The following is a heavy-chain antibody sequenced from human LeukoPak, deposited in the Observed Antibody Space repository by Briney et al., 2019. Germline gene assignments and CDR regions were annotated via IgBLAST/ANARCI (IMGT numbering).Heavy chain of an antibody. CDR2: INHSGST. CDR1: GGSFSGYY. CDR3: ARQVVYATPYDY. J-gene: IGHJ4*02. V-gene: IGHV4-34*01. D-gene: IGHD2-8*02. Sequence: PSETLSLTCAVYGGSFSGYYWSWIRQPPGKGLEWIGEINHSGSTNYNPSLKSRVTISVDTSKNQFSLKLSSVTAADTAVYYCARQVVYATPYDYWGQGTLVTVSS.